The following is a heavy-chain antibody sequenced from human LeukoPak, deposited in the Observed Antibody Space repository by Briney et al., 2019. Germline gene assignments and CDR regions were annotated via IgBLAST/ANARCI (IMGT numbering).Heavy chain of an antibody. Sequence: PSETLSLTCTVSDGSISSSSYYWGWIRQPPGKGLEWIGSIYYSGSTYYNPSLKSRVTISVDTSKNQFSLKLSSVTAADTAVYYCARPFWGSGSYYFDYWGQGTLVTVSS. CDR3: ARPFWGSGSYYFDY. CDR1: DGSISSSSYY. J-gene: IGHJ4*02. V-gene: IGHV4-39*01. D-gene: IGHD3-10*01. CDR2: IYYSGST.